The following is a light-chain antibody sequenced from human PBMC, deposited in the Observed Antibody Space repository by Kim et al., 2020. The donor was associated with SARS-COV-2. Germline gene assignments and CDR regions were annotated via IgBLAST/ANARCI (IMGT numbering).Light chain of an antibody. Sequence: FSPGERATPSCRASQSVSSSYLAWYQHKPGQAPRLLIYGASNRAPGIPDRFSGSGSGTDFTLTINRLGPEDFAVYYCQHYGSSRYTFGQGTKLEI. V-gene: IGKV3-20*01. CDR2: GAS. CDR3: QHYGSSRYT. CDR1: QSVSSSY. J-gene: IGKJ2*01.